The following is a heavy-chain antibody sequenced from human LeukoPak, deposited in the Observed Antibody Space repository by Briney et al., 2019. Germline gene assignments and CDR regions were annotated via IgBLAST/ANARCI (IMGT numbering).Heavy chain of an antibody. CDR3: AKVGNYYDSSGYYRHFDY. Sequence: PGGSLRLSCAASGFTFSSYAMSWVRQAPGKGLEWVSAISGSGGSTYYADSVKGRFTISRDNSKNTLYLQMSSLRAEDTAVYYCAKVGNYYDSSGYYRHFDYWGQGTLVTVSS. CDR2: ISGSGGST. V-gene: IGHV3-23*01. CDR1: GFTFSSYA. J-gene: IGHJ4*02. D-gene: IGHD3-22*01.